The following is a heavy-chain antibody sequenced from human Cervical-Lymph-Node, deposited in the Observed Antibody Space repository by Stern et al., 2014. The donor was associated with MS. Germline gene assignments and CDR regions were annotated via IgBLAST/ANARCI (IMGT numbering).Heavy chain of an antibody. D-gene: IGHD5-24*01. J-gene: IGHJ4*02. CDR1: GFTFSSYS. CDR2: ISSSSTI. CDR3: ARTRRDGYNSFDY. Sequence: EVQLVESGGGLVQPGGSLRLSCAASGFTFSSYSMNWVRQAPGKGLDWISYISSSSTIYYADSVKGRFTISRDNAKNSLYLQMNSLRDEDTAVYYCARTRRDGYNSFDYWGQGTLVTVSS. V-gene: IGHV3-48*02.